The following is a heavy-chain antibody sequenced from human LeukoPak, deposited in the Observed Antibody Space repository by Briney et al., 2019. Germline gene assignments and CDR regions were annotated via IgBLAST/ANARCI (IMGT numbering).Heavy chain of an antibody. CDR3: SRGPTVKYFDY. CDR1: GGSISSTTYY. D-gene: IGHD4-11*01. V-gene: IGHV4-39*07. Sequence: SETLSLTCTVSGGSISSTTYYWGWIRQPPGKGLEWIGTIYYSGSTYYNPSLKSRVTISVDTPKNQFSLKLSSVTAADTAVYYCSRGPTVKYFDYWGQGTLVTVSS. CDR2: IYYSGST. J-gene: IGHJ4*02.